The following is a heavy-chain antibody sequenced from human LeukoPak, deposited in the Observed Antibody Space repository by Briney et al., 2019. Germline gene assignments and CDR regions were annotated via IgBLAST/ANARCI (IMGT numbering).Heavy chain of an antibody. J-gene: IGHJ6*02. V-gene: IGHV3-53*01. D-gene: IGHD6-13*01. CDR2: IYSGDNT. CDR3: ARDLLAAPGMDV. CDR1: GFTVSSNY. Sequence: GGSLRLSCAASGFTVSSNYMCWVRQAPGKGLEWISVIYSGDNTDYADSVKGRFTISRDNSKNMLYLQMNSLRAEDTAVYYCARDLLAAPGMDVWGQGTTVTVSS.